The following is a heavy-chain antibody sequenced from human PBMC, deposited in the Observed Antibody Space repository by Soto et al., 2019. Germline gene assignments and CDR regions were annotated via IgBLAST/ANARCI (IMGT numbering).Heavy chain of an antibody. D-gene: IGHD5-18*01. CDR2: ISSSGSTI. CDR1: GFTFSDYY. CDR3: ARDLGIQLWLPFGAMDV. Sequence: GGSLRLSCAASGFTFSDYYMSWIRQAPGKGLEWVSYISSSGSTIYYADSVKGRFTISRDNAKNSLYLQMNSLRAEDTAVYYCARDLGIQLWLPFGAMDVWGKGTTVTVSS. V-gene: IGHV3-11*01. J-gene: IGHJ6*03.